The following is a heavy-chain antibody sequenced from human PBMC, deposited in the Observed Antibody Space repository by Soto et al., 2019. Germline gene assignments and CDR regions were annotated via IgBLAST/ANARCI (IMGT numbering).Heavy chain of an antibody. D-gene: IGHD4-17*01. V-gene: IGHV4-59*01. CDR3: ARAPGDYRNWFDP. Sequence: PSETLSLTCTVSGGSISSYYWSWIRQPPGKGLEWIGYIYYSGSTNYNPSLKSRVTISVDTSKNQFSLKLSSVTAADTAVYYCARAPGDYRNWFDPWGQGTLVTVSS. CDR2: IYYSGST. CDR1: GGSISSYY. J-gene: IGHJ5*02.